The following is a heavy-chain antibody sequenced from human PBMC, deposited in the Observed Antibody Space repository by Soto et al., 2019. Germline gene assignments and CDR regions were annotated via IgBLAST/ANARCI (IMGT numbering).Heavy chain of an antibody. D-gene: IGHD6-6*01. V-gene: IGHV1-69*01. CDR3: GHRDLAAQEQYGMDV. CDR2: IIPIFGTA. CDR1: GGTFSSYA. J-gene: IGHJ6*02. Sequence: QVQLVQSGAEVKKPGSSVKVSCKASGGTFSSYAISWVRQAPGQGLEWMGGIIPIFGTADYAQKFQGRVTITADESTSTAYMELSSLRSEDTAVYYCGHRDLAAQEQYGMDVWGQGTTVTVSS.